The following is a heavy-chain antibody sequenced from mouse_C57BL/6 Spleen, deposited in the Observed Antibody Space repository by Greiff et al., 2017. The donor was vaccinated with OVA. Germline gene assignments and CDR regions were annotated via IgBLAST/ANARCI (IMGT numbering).Heavy chain of an antibody. CDR3: AGESSYDAMDY. Sequence: EVMLVESGGGLVKPGGSLKLSCAASGFTFSDYGMHWVRQAPEKGLEWVAYISSGSSTIYYADTVKGRYTISRDNAENTLFLQMTSLRSEDTAMYYCAGESSYDAMDYWGQGTSVTVSS. CDR1: GFTFSDYG. V-gene: IGHV5-17*01. D-gene: IGHD1-1*01. J-gene: IGHJ4*01. CDR2: ISSGSSTI.